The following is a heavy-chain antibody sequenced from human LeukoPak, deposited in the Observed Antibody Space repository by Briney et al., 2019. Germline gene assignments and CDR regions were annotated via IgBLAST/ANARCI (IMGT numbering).Heavy chain of an antibody. Sequence: QTGGSLRLSCAASGFTFNNYNINWVRQAPGKGLEWVSYISSGSTTIYYADSVKGRFTISRDNAKNSLYLQMNSLRAEDTAVYYCARAKRNGFDIWGQGTMVTVSS. CDR1: GFTFNNYN. CDR2: ISSGSTTI. CDR3: ARAKRNGFDI. V-gene: IGHV3-48*01. J-gene: IGHJ3*02.